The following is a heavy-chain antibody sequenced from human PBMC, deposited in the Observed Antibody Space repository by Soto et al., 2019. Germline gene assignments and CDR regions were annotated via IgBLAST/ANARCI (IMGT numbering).Heavy chain of an antibody. CDR3: ARVLYYGSGSYSPYGMDV. V-gene: IGHV1-69*01. Sequence: QVQLVQSGAEVKKPGSSVKVSCKTSGVSFNNNGIGWVRQAPGHGLEWMGGVSPPFRTSNYARKFQVRIPITADASTGTVNMELSSLTSEDTAQYYCARVLYYGSGSYSPYGMDVWGQGTTVTVSS. CDR1: GVSFNNNG. CDR2: VSPPFRTS. J-gene: IGHJ6*02. D-gene: IGHD3-10*01.